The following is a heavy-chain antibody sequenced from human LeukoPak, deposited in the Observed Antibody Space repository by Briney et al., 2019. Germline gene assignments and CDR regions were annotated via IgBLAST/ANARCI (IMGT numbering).Heavy chain of an antibody. Sequence: PSETLTPTRSASGGSLSSCDMQWWVRQPPGKGLEWIGEIYHSGSTNYNPSLKSRVSISVDKSKNQFSLKLSPGTAADTAVYYCVIRMGAVGTFVLGYWGQGTLVIVSS. CDR2: IYHSGST. J-gene: IGHJ4*02. V-gene: IGHV4-4*02. D-gene: IGHD1-26*01. CDR3: VIRMGAVGTFVLGY. CDR1: GGSLSSCDM.